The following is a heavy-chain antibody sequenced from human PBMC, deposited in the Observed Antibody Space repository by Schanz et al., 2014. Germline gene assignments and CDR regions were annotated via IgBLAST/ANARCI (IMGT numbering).Heavy chain of an antibody. CDR2: IFTDGRT. V-gene: IGHV3-66*02. J-gene: IGHJ4*02. Sequence: EVQLVASGGGLVQPGGSLRLSCAASGFAVDNYYMSCVRQAPGRGLEWVSIIFTDGRTYYADSVKGRFTISRDSSKNTLFLQMNSLRTEDTAVYYCARLDPYCRSGTCSRAFDFWGQGTLVTVSP. D-gene: IGHD2-15*01. CDR3: ARLDPYCRSGTCSRAFDF. CDR1: GFAVDNYY.